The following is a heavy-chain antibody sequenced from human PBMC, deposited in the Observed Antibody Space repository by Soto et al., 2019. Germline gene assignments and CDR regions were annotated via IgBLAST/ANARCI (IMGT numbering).Heavy chain of an antibody. J-gene: IGHJ6*02. CDR1: GGTFSSYA. D-gene: IGHD2-2*01. CDR3: ARDIVVVPAARYGDYYYYYGMDV. V-gene: IGHV1-69*13. CDR2: IIPIFGTA. Sequence: SVKVSCKASGGTFSSYAISWVRQAPGQGLEWMGGIIPIFGTANYAQKFQGRVTITADESTSTAYMELSSLRSEDTAVYYCARDIVVVPAARYGDYYYYYGMDVWGQGTTVTVSS.